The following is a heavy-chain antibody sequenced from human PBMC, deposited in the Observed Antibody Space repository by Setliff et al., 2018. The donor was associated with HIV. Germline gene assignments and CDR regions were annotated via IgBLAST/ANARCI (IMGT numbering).Heavy chain of an antibody. Sequence: AETLSLTCAVSGYYISSGYYWGWLRQPPGKGLEWIGSIYPSGITYYNPSLKSRVTISVDTSKNHFSLKVSSVTAAATAVYYCAVDRVGSRHDAFEIWGQGTMVTVSS. D-gene: IGHD1-26*01. CDR2: IYPSGIT. V-gene: IGHV4-38-2*01. CDR3: AVDRVGSRHDAFEI. J-gene: IGHJ3*02. CDR1: GYYISSGYY.